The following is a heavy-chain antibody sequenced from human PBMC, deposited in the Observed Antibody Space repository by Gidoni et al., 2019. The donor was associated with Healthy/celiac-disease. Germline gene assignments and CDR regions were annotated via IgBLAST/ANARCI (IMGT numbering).Heavy chain of an antibody. CDR3: ARGAPTGPYYYDSSGYCDY. J-gene: IGHJ4*02. Sequence: QVQLQESGPGLVKPSQTLSLTCTVSGGSIRRGGYYWSWIRQHPGQGLAWIGYIYSSGSTYYTPSLKSRVTISVDTSKNQFSLKRSSVTAADTAVYYCARGAPTGPYYYDSSGYCDYWGQGTLVTVSS. D-gene: IGHD3-22*01. V-gene: IGHV4-31*03. CDR1: GGSIRRGGYY. CDR2: IYSSGST.